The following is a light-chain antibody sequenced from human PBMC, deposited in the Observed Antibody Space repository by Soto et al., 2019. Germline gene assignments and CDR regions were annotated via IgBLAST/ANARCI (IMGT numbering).Light chain of an antibody. CDR2: GAS. V-gene: IGKV1-39*01. J-gene: IGKJ1*01. CDR1: QSINTK. CDR3: LQYNNWPRLT. Sequence: DIQMTQAPSSLSASVGDRGTITCRASQSINTKLNWYQQKPGQVPNLLIYGASSWPTGIPSRFSGSGSGTDFTLTISSLQSEDFAVYYCLQYNNWPRLTFGQGTQVEIK.